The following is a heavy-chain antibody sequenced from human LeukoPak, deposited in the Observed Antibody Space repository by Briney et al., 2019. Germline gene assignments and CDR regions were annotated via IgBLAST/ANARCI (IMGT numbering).Heavy chain of an antibody. CDR2: MSGSGDST. Sequence: GGSLRLSCAASGFTFSNYAMNWVRQAPGKGLEWVSVMSGSGDSTYYADSVKGRFTISRDNSKNTLYLQMNSLRAEDTAVYYCAKGRSSGGSCVNYWGQGTLVTVSS. D-gene: IGHD2-15*01. CDR3: AKGRSSGGSCVNY. CDR1: GFTFSNYA. J-gene: IGHJ4*02. V-gene: IGHV3-23*01.